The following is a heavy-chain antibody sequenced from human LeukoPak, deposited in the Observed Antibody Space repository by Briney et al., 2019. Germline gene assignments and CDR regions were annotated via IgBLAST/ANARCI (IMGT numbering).Heavy chain of an antibody. V-gene: IGHV3-48*01. Sequence: GGSLRLSCAASGFSFSSYSMNWVRKAPGKGLEWISYISSSSSPMYYADSVKGRFTISRDNAKNSLYLQMNSLRVEDTAVYYCAINDAFDIWGQGTMVTVSS. CDR2: ISSSSSPM. J-gene: IGHJ3*02. CDR1: GFSFSSYS. CDR3: AINDAFDI.